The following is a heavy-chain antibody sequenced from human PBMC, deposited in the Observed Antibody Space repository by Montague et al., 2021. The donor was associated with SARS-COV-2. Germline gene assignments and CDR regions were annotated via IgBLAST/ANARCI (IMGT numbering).Heavy chain of an antibody. CDR1: GFSLDSRGVG. CDR2: IYWNDDK. CDR3: AHKESGWPIEFGY. Sequence: PALMKPTQTLTLTCTFSGFSLDSRGVGVGWIRQPPGKALECLALIYWNDDKRYSPSLKTRLTVMKDTSKNQVVLTMTNMDPVDTATYYCAHKESGWPIEFGYWGQGALVTVSS. J-gene: IGHJ4*02. V-gene: IGHV2-5*01. D-gene: IGHD6-19*01.